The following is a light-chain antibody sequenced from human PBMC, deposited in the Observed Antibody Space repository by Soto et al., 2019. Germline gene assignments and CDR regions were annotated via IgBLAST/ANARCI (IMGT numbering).Light chain of an antibody. CDR2: KAS. V-gene: IGKV1-5*03. Sequence: DIQMTQSPSTLSGSVGDRVTITCRASQTISSWLAWYQQKPGKAPKLLIYKASTFKSGVPSRFSGSRSGTEFTRTISSLQPDDFATYYCQHYNSYSEAFGQGTKVELK. J-gene: IGKJ1*01. CDR1: QTISSW. CDR3: QHYNSYSEA.